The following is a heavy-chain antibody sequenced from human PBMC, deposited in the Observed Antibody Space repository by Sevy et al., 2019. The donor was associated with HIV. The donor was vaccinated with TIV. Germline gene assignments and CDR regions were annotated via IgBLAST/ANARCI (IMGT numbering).Heavy chain of an antibody. CDR2: ITGSGNNT. D-gene: IGHD6-13*01. Sequence: GGSLRLSCAASGFTFSSYAMSWVRQAPGKGLRWVSTITGSGNNTYYADSVKGRFTISRDNSKNIVYLQINSLRAEDTAVYYCAKSGYRAAXGTXWXQGTLVTVSS. J-gene: IGHJ4*02. CDR1: GFTFSSYA. CDR3: AKSGYRAAXGTX. V-gene: IGHV3-23*01.